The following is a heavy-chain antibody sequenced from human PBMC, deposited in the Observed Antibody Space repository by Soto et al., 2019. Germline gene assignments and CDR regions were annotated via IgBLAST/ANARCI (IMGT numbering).Heavy chain of an antibody. CDR1: GDSISSSNW. J-gene: IGHJ4*02. V-gene: IGHV4-4*02. CDR2: SHHSGNT. Sequence: SETLSLTCAVSGDSISSSNWWSWVRQSPGKGLEWIGESHHSGNTNNNPYLKSRVTISVDKSKNQLSLILTSVTAADTAVYYCARVHCNSTTCHVFDYWSQGTLVTV. CDR3: ARVHCNSTTCHVFDY. D-gene: IGHD2-2*01.